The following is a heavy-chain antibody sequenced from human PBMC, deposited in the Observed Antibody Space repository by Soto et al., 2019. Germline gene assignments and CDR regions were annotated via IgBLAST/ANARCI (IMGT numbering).Heavy chain of an antibody. D-gene: IGHD2-15*01. CDR2: INPSFXST. CDR1: GYPLTSDY. V-gene: IGHV1-46*04. CDR3: ARGLDSGCSGGSCSGGLDP. Sequence: ASVNVSLKASGYPLTSDYMRWLRQAPGQGIQWTRIINPSFXSTSYAKKLQGRVTMTRYTSTRKVYMELTSLRSDDTDVYYCARGLDSGCSGGSCSGGLDPGGQGTLVTVSS. J-gene: IGHJ5*02.